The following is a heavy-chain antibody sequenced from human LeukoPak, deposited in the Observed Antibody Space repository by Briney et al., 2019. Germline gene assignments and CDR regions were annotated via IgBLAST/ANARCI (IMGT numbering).Heavy chain of an antibody. CDR1: GYTFTSYG. V-gene: IGHV1-18*01. CDR3: ARLDFWSGYYTGGDY. CDR2: ISAYNGNT. D-gene: IGHD3-3*01. J-gene: IGHJ4*02. Sequence: ASVKVSCKASGYTFTSYGISWVRQAPGQGLEWMEWISAYNGNTNYAQKLQGRVTMTTDTSTSTVYMELRSLRSDDTAVYYCARLDFWSGYYTGGDYWGQGTLVTVSS.